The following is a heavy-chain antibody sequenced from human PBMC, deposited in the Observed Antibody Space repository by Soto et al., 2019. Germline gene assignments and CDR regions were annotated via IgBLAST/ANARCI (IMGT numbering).Heavy chain of an antibody. D-gene: IGHD3-10*01. CDR1: GFTFSSYS. Sequence: GGSLRLSCAASGFTFSSYSMNWVRQAPGKGLEWVSYISSSSSTIYYADSVKGRFTISRDNAKNSLYLQMNSLRAEDTAVYYCARDYVLVRGVFDYWGQGTLVTVSS. V-gene: IGHV3-48*01. J-gene: IGHJ4*02. CDR2: ISSSSSTI. CDR3: ARDYVLVRGVFDY.